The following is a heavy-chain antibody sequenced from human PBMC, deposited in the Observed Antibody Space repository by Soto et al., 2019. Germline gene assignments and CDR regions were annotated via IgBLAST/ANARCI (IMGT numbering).Heavy chain of an antibody. J-gene: IGHJ6*04. V-gene: IGHV4-34*01. CDR1: GGSFSGYY. Sequence: SETLSLTCAVYGGSFSGYYWSWIRQPPGKGLEWIGEINHSGSTNYNPSLKSRVTISVDTSKNQFSLKVSSVTAADTAVYYCAGGDYYHSSGYYFYYYTMDGWGKGTTVTVSS. CDR2: INHSGST. D-gene: IGHD3-22*01. CDR3: AGGDYYHSSGYYFYYYTMDG.